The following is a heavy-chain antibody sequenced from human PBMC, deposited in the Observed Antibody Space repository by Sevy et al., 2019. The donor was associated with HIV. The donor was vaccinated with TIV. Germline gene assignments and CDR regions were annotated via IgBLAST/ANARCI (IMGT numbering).Heavy chain of an antibody. V-gene: IGHV3-48*02. Sequence: GGSLRLSCAASGXXFSSFSMNWVRQAPGKGLEWVSYIGGSSRSINYADSVKGRFTISRDNAKNALYLQMNSLREEDTAVYYCVRDLNHXXDXWXQGTMVTVSS. CDR2: IGGSSRSI. J-gene: IGHJ3*02. CDR3: VRDLNHXXDX. CDR1: GXXFSSFS.